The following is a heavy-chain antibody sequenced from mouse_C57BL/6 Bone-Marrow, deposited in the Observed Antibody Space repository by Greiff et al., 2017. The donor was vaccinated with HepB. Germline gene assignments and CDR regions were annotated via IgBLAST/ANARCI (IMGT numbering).Heavy chain of an antibody. Sequence: VQLQQSVAELVRPGASVKLSCTASGFNIKNTYMHWVKQRPEQGLEWIGRIDPANGNTKYAPKFQGKATITADTSSNTAYLQLSSLTSEDTAIYYCARPKYYGSSYPYWYFDVWGTGTTVTVSS. CDR2: IDPANGNT. D-gene: IGHD1-1*01. CDR1: GFNIKNTY. V-gene: IGHV14-3*01. J-gene: IGHJ1*03. CDR3: ARPKYYGSSYPYWYFDV.